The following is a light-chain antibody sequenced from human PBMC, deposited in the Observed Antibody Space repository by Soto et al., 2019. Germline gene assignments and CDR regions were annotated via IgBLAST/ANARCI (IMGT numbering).Light chain of an antibody. J-gene: IGKJ1*01. CDR3: QQRYNWPPTWT. CDR1: QSVSSY. Sequence: IVLTQSPATPSLSPGERATLSCRASQSVSSYLAWYQQKPGQAPRLLIYDASNRATGIPTRFSGSGSGADFTLTISSLEPEDFAVYYCQQRYNWPPTWTFDQGTKVEIK. CDR2: DAS. V-gene: IGKV3-11*01.